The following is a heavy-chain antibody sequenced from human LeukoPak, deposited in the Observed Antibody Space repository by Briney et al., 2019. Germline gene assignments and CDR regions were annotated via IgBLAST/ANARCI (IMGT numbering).Heavy chain of an antibody. J-gene: IGHJ5*02. Sequence: SETLSLTCAVYGGSFSGYYWSWIRQPPGKGLEWIGEINHSGSTNYNPSLKSRVTISVDTSKNQFSLKLSSVTATDTAVYYCARGAMVRGVPFNPWGQGTLVTVSS. CDR3: ARGAMVRGVPFNP. D-gene: IGHD3-10*01. CDR2: INHSGST. V-gene: IGHV4-34*01. CDR1: GGSFSGYY.